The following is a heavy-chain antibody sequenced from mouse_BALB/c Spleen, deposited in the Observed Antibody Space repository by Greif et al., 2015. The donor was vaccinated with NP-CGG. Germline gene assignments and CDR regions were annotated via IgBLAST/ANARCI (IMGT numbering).Heavy chain of an antibody. CDR3: AREGNSLGPFAY. D-gene: IGHD3-1*01. V-gene: IGHV1-80*01. CDR1: GYAFSSYW. Sequence: QVQLQQSGAELVRPGSSVKISCKASGYAFSSYWMNWVKQRPGQGLEWIGQIYPGDGDTNYNGKFKGKATLTADKSSSTAYMQLSSLTSEDSAVYFCAREGNSLGPFAYWGQGTLVTVSA. CDR2: IYPGDGDT. J-gene: IGHJ3*01.